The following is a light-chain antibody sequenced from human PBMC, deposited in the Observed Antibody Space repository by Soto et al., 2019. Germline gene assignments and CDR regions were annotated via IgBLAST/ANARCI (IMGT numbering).Light chain of an antibody. CDR2: GAS. Sequence: EIEMTQSPATLSVSPGERATLSCRASQSVSSNLAWYQQKPGQAPRLLIYGASTRATGISPRFSGSGSGTDFTLTISSLQSEDFAVYYCQQYNNWPQTFGLGTKVEI. J-gene: IGKJ1*01. V-gene: IGKV3-15*01. CDR1: QSVSSN. CDR3: QQYNNWPQT.